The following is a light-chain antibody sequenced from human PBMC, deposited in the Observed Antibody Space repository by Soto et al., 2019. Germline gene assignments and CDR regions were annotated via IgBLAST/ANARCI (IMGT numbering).Light chain of an antibody. CDR2: DVS. Sequence: QSALTQPRSVSGSPGQSVTISCTGTSSDVGGYNYVSWYQQHPGKAPKLMIYDVSKRPSGVPDRFSCSKSGNTASLTISGLLAEDEADYYCFSYAGNYTHVFGTGTKLTVL. J-gene: IGLJ1*01. CDR1: SSDVGGYNY. CDR3: FSYAGNYTHV. V-gene: IGLV2-11*01.